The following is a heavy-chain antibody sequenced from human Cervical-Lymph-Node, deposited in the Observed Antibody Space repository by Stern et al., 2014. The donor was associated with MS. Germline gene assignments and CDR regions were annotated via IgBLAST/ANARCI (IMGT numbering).Heavy chain of an antibody. J-gene: IGHJ4*02. V-gene: IGHV5-51*03. D-gene: IGHD2-8*01. Sequence: EVQLVQSGAAVRKPGESLKISCKAAAYTFNTYDWIGWVRQMPGKGLEWMGVIYPGDSHTRYTPSFEGQVTISADKSIKTAYLQWTSLKPSDSAMYYCARGVGREDILLMEYAIYFDSWGQGTLLTVSS. CDR3: ARGVGREDILLMEYAIYFDS. CDR2: IYPGDSHT. CDR1: AYTFNTYDW.